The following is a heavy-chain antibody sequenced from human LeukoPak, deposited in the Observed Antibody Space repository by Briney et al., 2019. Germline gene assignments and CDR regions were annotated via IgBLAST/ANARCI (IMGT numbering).Heavy chain of an antibody. CDR2: LSPVLA. V-gene: IGHV1-69*01. CDR1: GGTINNFA. D-gene: IGHD6-6*01. J-gene: IGHJ5*02. CDR3: ARDREISARPGGWFDP. Sequence: SVKVSCKVAGGTINNFAISWVRQAPGQGLEWMGGLSPVLATYAQKFQGRVTITADESTDTVYMELGSLTSEDTATYFCARDREISARPGGWFDPWGQGTLVTISS.